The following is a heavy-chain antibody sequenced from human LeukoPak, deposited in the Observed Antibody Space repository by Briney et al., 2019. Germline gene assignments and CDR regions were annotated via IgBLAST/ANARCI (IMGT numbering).Heavy chain of an antibody. CDR1: GFTFSSYE. V-gene: IGHV3-48*03. Sequence: PGGSLRLSCAVSGFTFSSYEMNWVRQAPGKGLEWVSYISSSGSTIHYADSVKGRSTISRDNAKKSLYLQMNSLRAEDTAVYYCARARLTDYVWGRRTFDIWGQGTMVTISS. D-gene: IGHD3-16*01. CDR2: ISSSGSTI. J-gene: IGHJ3*02. CDR3: ARARLTDYVWGRRTFDI.